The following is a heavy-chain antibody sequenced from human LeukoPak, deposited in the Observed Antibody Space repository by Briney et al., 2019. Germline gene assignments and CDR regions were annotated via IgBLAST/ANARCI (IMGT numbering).Heavy chain of an antibody. J-gene: IGHJ4*02. Sequence: SETLSLTCAVYGGSFSGYYWSWIRQPPGKGLEWIGEINHSGSTNYNPSLKSRVTISVDTSKNQFSLKLSSVTAADTAVYYFAITGYSSSYDYWGQGTLVTVSS. V-gene: IGHV4-34*01. CDR1: GGSFSGYY. CDR2: INHSGST. D-gene: IGHD6-13*01. CDR3: AITGYSSSYDY.